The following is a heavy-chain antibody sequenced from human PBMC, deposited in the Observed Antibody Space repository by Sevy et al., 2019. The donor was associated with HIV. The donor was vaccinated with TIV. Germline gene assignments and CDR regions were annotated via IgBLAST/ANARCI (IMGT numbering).Heavy chain of an antibody. J-gene: IGHJ4*02. V-gene: IGHV3-15*05. Sequence: GGSLRLSCAASGFIFNNYWMTWVRQAPGKGLEWVGRIKGKTDGETTDYAAPVKGRFIISRDDSGKTVYVQLNSVKTEDTAMYFCTTRPYGSIIDYWGQGTLVTVSS. CDR2: IKGKTDGETT. CDR1: GFIFNNYW. CDR3: TTRPYGSIIDY. D-gene: IGHD3-10*01.